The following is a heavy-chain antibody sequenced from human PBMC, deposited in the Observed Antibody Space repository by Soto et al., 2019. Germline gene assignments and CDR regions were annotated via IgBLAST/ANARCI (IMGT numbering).Heavy chain of an antibody. D-gene: IGHD3-3*01. CDR3: ARGYDFWSGYPEKNRYYYYYYGREV. CDR1: GGSFSGYY. CDR2: INHSGST. Sequence: PSETLSLTCAVYGGSFSGYYWSWIRQPPGKGLEWIGEINHSGSTNYNPSLKSRVTISVDTSKNQFSLKLSSVTAADTAVYYCARGYDFWSGYPEKNRYYYYYYGREVWGQGTTVTVSS. J-gene: IGHJ6*02. V-gene: IGHV4-34*01.